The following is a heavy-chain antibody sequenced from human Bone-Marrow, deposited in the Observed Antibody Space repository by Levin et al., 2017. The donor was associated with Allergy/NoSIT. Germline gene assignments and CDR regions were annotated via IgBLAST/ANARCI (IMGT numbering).Heavy chain of an antibody. Sequence: SQTLSLTCTVSGASISSSYWSWIRQPAGKGLECIGHIYTRGSTNYNPSLKSRVTMSVDTSKNQFSLKLSSVTAADTAVYYGARGGRGMNYYYGMDVWGQGTTVTVSS. CDR2: IYTRGST. V-gene: IGHV4-4*07. CDR1: GASISSSY. CDR3: ARGGRGMNYYYGMDV. J-gene: IGHJ6*02. D-gene: IGHD2-15*01.